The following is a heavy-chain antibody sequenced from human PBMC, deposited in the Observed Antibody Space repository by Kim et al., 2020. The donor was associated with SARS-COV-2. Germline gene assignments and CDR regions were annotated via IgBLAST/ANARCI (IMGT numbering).Heavy chain of an antibody. J-gene: IGHJ6*02. Sequence: GGSLRLSCGASGFTFSSYALHWVRQAPGKGLEFLAVISLDGSNQYYADSVKGRFTISRDNSKNMLFLQMNSLRGEDTAVYFCARDCLSGGHPSYGMDVWGQGTTVTVSS. V-gene: IGHV3-30*04. CDR3: ARDCLSGGHPSYGMDV. CDR2: ISLDGSNQ. D-gene: IGHD2-15*01. CDR1: GFTFSSYA.